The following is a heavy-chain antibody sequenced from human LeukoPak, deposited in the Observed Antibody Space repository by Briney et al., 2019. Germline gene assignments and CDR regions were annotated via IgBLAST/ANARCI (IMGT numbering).Heavy chain of an antibody. J-gene: IGHJ4*02. D-gene: IGHD1-26*01. Sequence: QPGGSLRLSCAASGFTFSSYGMHWVRQAPGKGLEWVAVISYDGSNKYYAGSVKGRFTISRDNSKNTLYLQMNSLRAEDTAVYYCAKDYDGIVGASYFDYWGQGTLVTVSS. CDR1: GFTFSSYG. V-gene: IGHV3-30*18. CDR2: ISYDGSNK. CDR3: AKDYDGIVGASYFDY.